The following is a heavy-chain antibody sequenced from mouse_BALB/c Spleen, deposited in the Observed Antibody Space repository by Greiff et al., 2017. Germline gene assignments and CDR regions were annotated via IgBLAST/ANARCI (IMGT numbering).Heavy chain of an antibody. J-gene: IGHJ1*01. Sequence: QVQLQQSGAELMKPGASVKISCKATGYTFSSYWIEWVKQRPGHGLEWIGEILPGSGSTNYNEKFKGKATFTADTSSNTAYMQLSSLTSEDSAVYYCARRDYGSGYWCLDVWGAGTGVTVSA. CDR2: ILPGSGST. CDR1: GYTFSSYW. CDR3: ARRDYGSGYWCLDV. D-gene: IGHD1-1*01. V-gene: IGHV1-9*01.